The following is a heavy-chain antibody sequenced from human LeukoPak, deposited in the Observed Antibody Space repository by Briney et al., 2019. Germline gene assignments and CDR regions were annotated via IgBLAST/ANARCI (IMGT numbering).Heavy chain of an antibody. D-gene: IGHD3-9*01. CDR1: GGSISSYY. J-gene: IGHJ4*02. Sequence: SETLSLTCTVSGGSISSYYWSWIRQPPGKGLEWIGYIYYSGSTNYNPSLKSRVTISVDTSKNQFSLKVSSVTAADTAVYYCASTTGYYKGLDYWGQGTLVTVSS. V-gene: IGHV4-59*01. CDR2: IYYSGST. CDR3: ASTTGYYKGLDY.